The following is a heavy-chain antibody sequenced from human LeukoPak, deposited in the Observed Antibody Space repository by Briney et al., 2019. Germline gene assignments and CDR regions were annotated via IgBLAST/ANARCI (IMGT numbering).Heavy chain of an antibody. V-gene: IGHV4-59*11. CDR1: GGSISNHY. Sequence: PSETLSLTCTISGGSISNHYWSWIRQPPGKGLEWIGNIYYGGSTNYNPSLKSRVTISIDTSKNQFSLKLSSVTAADTAVYYCATVRQQLRNWFDPWGQGTLVTVSS. CDR3: ATVRQQLRNWFDP. D-gene: IGHD6-13*01. J-gene: IGHJ5*02. CDR2: IYYGGST.